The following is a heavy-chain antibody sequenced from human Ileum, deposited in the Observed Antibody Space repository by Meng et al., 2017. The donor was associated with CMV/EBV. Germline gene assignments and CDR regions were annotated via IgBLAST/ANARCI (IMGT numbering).Heavy chain of an antibody. Sequence: GSLRLSCTVSGASISDYYWSWIRQPPGKGLEWIGYIYYSGSTKYNPSVKSRVAISVDTSKNQFSLKLGSVTAADTAVYYCASSTVTTKHFDYWGQGTLVTVSS. CDR1: GASISDYY. CDR3: ASSTVTTKHFDY. D-gene: IGHD4-11*01. CDR2: IYYSGST. V-gene: IGHV4-59*12. J-gene: IGHJ4*02.